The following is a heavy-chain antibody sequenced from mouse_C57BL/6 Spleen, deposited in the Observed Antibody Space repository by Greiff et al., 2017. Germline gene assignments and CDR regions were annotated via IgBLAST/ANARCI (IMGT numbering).Heavy chain of an antibody. CDR3: ASVGRGAMDY. V-gene: IGHV1-54*01. Sequence: QVQLKESGAELVRPGTSVKVSCKASGYAFTNYLIEWVKQRPGQGLEWIGVINPGSGGTNYNEKFKGKATLTADKSSSTAYMQLSSLTSEDSAVYFCASVGRGAMDYWGQGTSVTVSS. CDR1: GYAFTNYL. D-gene: IGHD4-1*01. CDR2: INPGSGGT. J-gene: IGHJ4*01.